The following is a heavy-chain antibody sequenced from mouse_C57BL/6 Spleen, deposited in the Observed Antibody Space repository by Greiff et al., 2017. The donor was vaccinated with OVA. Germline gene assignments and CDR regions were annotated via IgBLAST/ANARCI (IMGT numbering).Heavy chain of an antibody. V-gene: IGHV1-9*01. D-gene: IGHD1-1*01. J-gene: IGHJ3*01. Sequence: QVQLKESGAELMKPGASVKLSCKATGYTFTGYWIEWVKQRPGHGLEWIGEILPGSGSTNYNEKFKGKATFTADTSSNTAYMQLSSLTTEDSAIYYCAREGDYYGSRGAYWGQGTLVTVSA. CDR3: AREGDYYGSRGAY. CDR1: GYTFTGYW. CDR2: ILPGSGST.